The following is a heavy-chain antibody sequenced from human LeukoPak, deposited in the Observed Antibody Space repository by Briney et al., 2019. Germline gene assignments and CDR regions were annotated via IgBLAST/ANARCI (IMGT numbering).Heavy chain of an antibody. CDR3: ARLRVSGSYLYYFDY. D-gene: IGHD1-26*01. V-gene: IGHV4-38-2*02. CDR1: GFSISSGYY. J-gene: IGHJ4*02. Sequence: SETLSLTCTVSGFSISSGYYWGWIRQPPGKGLEWIAAIYHSGATYYNPSLKSRLTISVDTSKNQFTLKLSSVTAADTAVYYCARLRVSGSYLYYFDYWGQGTLVTVSS. CDR2: IYHSGAT.